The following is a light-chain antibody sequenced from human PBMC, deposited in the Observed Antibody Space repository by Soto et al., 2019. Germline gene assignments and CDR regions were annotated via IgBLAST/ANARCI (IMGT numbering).Light chain of an antibody. CDR2: GTS. V-gene: IGKV3-20*01. CDR1: QSVATQF. CDR3: QQYTSSSGYT. J-gene: IGKJ2*01. Sequence: DIVLTQSPGTLSLSPGERATLSCRASQSVATQFFTWSQQRPGQAPRVLIYGTSTRAPGIPDRFSGSGSGTAFTLTIRRLEPEDFAVYYCQQYTSSSGYTFGQGTKLEIK.